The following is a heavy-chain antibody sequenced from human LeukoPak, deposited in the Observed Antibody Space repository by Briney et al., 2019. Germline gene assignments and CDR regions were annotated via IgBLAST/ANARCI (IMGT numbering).Heavy chain of an antibody. CDR1: GFTFSSYW. D-gene: IGHD3-3*01. V-gene: IGHV3-74*01. J-gene: IGHJ3*02. CDR2: INSDGSTT. CDR3: ARESFFAFQI. Sequence: GGSLRPSCAASGFTFSSYWMQWVRQAPGKGLVWVSRINSDGSTTSYADSVKGRFTISRDNAKNTLYLQMNSLRAEDTAVYYCARESFFAFQIWGQGTRVTVSS.